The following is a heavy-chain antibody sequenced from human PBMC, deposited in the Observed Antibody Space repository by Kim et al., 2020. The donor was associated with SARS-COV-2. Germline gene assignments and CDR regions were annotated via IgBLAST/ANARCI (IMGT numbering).Heavy chain of an antibody. CDR3: AADCSVAGTVM. J-gene: IGHJ4*02. CDR2: T. V-gene: IGHV1-58*01. Sequence: TNYAQKFQERVTITRDMSTSTAYMELSSLRSEDTAVYYCAADCSVAGTVMWGQGTLVTVSS. D-gene: IGHD6-19*01.